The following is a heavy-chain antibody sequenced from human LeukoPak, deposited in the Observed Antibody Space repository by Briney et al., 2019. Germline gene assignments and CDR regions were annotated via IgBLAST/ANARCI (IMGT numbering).Heavy chain of an antibody. Sequence: SETLSLTCTVSGVSISSYYWSWLRQPPGRGLEGIGYIYYRVTTSYNPYIKCRVTISVDTSKTQFSLKLSSVTAADTAVYYCARGVYIAAAQYGYWGQGTLVTVSS. V-gene: IGHV4-59*01. D-gene: IGHD6-13*01. CDR2: IYYRVTT. J-gene: IGHJ4*02. CDR3: ARGVYIAAAQYGY. CDR1: GVSISSYY.